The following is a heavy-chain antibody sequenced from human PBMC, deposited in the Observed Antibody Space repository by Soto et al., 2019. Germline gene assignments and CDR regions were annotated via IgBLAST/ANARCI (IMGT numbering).Heavy chain of an antibody. D-gene: IGHD5-12*01. CDR2: KSYDGSNK. Sequence: QLVESGGGVVQPGRSLRLSCAASGFTFSLYGMHWVRQAPGKGLEWVAVKSYDGSNKYYADSVKGRFTISRDNSKNTLYLQMNSLRAEDTAVYYCAKDSGYSGYDVYDYYYGMDVWGQGTTVTVSS. CDR1: GFTFSLYG. CDR3: AKDSGYSGYDVYDYYYGMDV. V-gene: IGHV3-30*18. J-gene: IGHJ6*02.